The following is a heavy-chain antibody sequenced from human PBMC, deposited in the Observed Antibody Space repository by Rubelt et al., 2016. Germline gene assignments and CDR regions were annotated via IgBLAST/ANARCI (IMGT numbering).Heavy chain of an antibody. D-gene: IGHD3-16*01. J-gene: IGHJ4*02. Sequence: GGITHYEDSVKGRLTISRDNSKNTLYLQMNSLRAEDTAVYYCAKDAKTGTFGGVRWFSPIDYWGQGTLVTVSS. CDR3: AKDAKTGTFGGVRWFSPIDY. CDR2: GGIT. V-gene: IGHV3-23*01.